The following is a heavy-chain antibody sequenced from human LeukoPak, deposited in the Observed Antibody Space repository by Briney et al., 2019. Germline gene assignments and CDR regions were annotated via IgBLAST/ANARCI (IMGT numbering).Heavy chain of an antibody. Sequence: PSQTLSLTCTVSGGSISSDYWSWIRQPPGKGLEWIGYIHYSGSTNYNASLKSRVTISVDTSKNQFSLKLSSVTAADTAVYYCARAGPWQIDPWGQGTLVAVSS. CDR3: ARAGPWQIDP. CDR1: GGSISSDY. CDR2: IHYSGST. V-gene: IGHV4-59*01. D-gene: IGHD3-10*01. J-gene: IGHJ5*02.